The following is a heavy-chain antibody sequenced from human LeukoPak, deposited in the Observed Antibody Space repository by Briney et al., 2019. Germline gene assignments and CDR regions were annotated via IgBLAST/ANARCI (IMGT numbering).Heavy chain of an antibody. D-gene: IGHD3-10*01. V-gene: IGHV1-24*01. CDR1: GYTLTELS. J-gene: IGHJ4*02. Sequence: ASVKVSCKVSGYTLTELSMHWVRQAPGKGLEWMGGFDPEDGVTIYAQKFQGRVTMTEDTSTDTAYMELSSLRSEDTAVYYCATVDYGSGSYYNAVPNLDYWGQGTLVTVSS. CDR3: ATVDYGSGSYYNAVPNLDY. CDR2: FDPEDGVT.